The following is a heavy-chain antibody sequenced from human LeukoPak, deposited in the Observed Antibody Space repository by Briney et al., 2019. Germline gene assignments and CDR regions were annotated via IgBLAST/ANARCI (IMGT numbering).Heavy chain of an antibody. CDR1: GGSISSYY. V-gene: IGHV4-59*01. J-gene: IGHJ6*04. Sequence: SETLSLTCTVSGGSISSYYWSWIRQPPGKGLEWIGYIYYSGSTNYNPSLKGRVTISVDTSKNQFSLKLSSVTAADTAVYYCARDQSSYYGSGSPRDYYYGMDVWGKGTTVTVSS. CDR3: ARDQSSYYGSGSPRDYYYGMDV. D-gene: IGHD3-10*01. CDR2: IYYSGST.